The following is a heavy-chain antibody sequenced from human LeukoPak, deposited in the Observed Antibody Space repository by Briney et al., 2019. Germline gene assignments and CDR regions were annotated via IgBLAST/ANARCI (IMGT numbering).Heavy chain of an antibody. V-gene: IGHV4-38-2*01. D-gene: IGHD3-22*01. Sequence: PSETQSLTCAVSGYSISSGYYWGWIRPPPGKGLEWIGSIYHSGSTYYNPSLKSRVTISVDTSKNQISLKLSSVTAADTAVYYCASRYYNSSGYYQFDYWGQGTLVTVSS. J-gene: IGHJ4*02. CDR2: IYHSGST. CDR3: ASRYYNSSGYYQFDY. CDR1: GYSISSGYY.